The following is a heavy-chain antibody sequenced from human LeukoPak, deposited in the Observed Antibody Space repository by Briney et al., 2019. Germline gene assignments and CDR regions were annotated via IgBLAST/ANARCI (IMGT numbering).Heavy chain of an antibody. CDR3: AKFHDYSNYYYYYMDV. V-gene: IGHV3-23*01. Sequence: GGSLRLACAASGFTFSSYAMSWVRQAPGKGLEWVSAISGSGGSTYYADSVKGRFTISRDNSKNTLYLQMNSLRAEDTAVYYCAKFHDYSNYYYYYMDVWGKGTTVTVSS. J-gene: IGHJ6*03. CDR1: GFTFSSYA. CDR2: ISGSGGST. D-gene: IGHD4-11*01.